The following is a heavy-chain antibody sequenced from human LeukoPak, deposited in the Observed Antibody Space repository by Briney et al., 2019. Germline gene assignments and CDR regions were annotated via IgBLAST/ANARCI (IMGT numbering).Heavy chain of an antibody. Sequence: PGGSLRPSCAASGFTFDDYGMSWVRQAPGKGLEWVSGINWSGGSTSYADSVKGRFTISRDNVKNSLYLQMNSLRGEDTALYYCMRVGSQLYWGQGTLVSVSS. V-gene: IGHV3-20*04. CDR1: GFTFDDYG. CDR3: MRVGSQLY. CDR2: INWSGGST. J-gene: IGHJ4*02. D-gene: IGHD3-16*01.